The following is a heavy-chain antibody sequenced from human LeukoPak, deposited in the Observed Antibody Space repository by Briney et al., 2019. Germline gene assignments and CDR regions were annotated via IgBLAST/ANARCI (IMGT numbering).Heavy chain of an antibody. CDR3: ARGSGVGGERRPGGY. Sequence: ASVKVSCKASGYTFTGYYIHWVRQAPGQGLEWMGWTNPESGGTKYAQNFQGRVSMTRDTSITTAYMELSNLRSDDTAVYYCARGSGVGGERRPGGYLGQGTLVTVS. J-gene: IGHJ4*02. CDR2: TNPESGGT. D-gene: IGHD3-16*01. CDR1: GYTFTGYY. V-gene: IGHV1-2*02.